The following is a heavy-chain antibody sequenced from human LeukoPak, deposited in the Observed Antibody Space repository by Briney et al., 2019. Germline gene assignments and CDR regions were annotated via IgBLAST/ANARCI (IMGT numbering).Heavy chain of an antibody. CDR1: GYNFTTFW. J-gene: IGHJ3*02. Sequence: GESLKISCKTSGYNFTTFWIGWVRQLPGKGLEWMGIIYPSDSDTRYSPSFQGQVTISADKSINTVYLHWNSLKASDTAMYYCAITMDPRGGAFDIWGQGTMVTVSS. CDR2: IYPSDSDT. D-gene: IGHD3-10*01. V-gene: IGHV5-51*01. CDR3: AITMDPRGGAFDI.